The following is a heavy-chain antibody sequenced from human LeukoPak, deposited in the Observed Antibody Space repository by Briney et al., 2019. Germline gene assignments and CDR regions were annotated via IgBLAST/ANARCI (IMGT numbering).Heavy chain of an antibody. V-gene: IGHV4-34*01. CDR1: GGSFSGYY. Sequence: PSETLSLTCAVYGGSFSGYYWSWIRQPPGKGLEWIGEINHSGSTNYNPSLKSRVTISVDTSKNQFSLKLSSVTAADTAVYYCGRGRPGNLNWFDPWGRGTLVTVSS. CDR3: GRGRPGNLNWFDP. J-gene: IGHJ5*02. D-gene: IGHD4-23*01. CDR2: INHSGST.